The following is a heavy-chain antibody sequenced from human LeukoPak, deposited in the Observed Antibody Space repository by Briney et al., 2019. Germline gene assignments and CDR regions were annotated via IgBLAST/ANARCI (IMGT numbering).Heavy chain of an antibody. J-gene: IGHJ4*02. Sequence: SETLSPTCTVSGGPLSAYYWTWIRQPPGHGLEGIGYIYDTGNTNYNPSLKSRVTISVDTSKNQFSLKLTSVTAADTAVYYCASGETGSTLGGYWGQGTLVTVSS. CDR2: IYDTGNT. CDR3: ASGETGSTLGGY. CDR1: GGPLSAYY. V-gene: IGHV4-59*01. D-gene: IGHD1-1*01.